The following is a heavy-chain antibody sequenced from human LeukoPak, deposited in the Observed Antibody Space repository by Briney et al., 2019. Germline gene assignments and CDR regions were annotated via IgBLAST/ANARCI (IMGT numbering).Heavy chain of an antibody. CDR1: GFTFSGYW. CDR2: ISGSGGST. J-gene: IGHJ6*03. CDR3: AKRVGFWSGPYGGYYMDV. D-gene: IGHD3-3*01. Sequence: GGSLRLSCAASGFTFSGYWMSWVRQAPGKGLEWVSAISGSGGSTYYADSVKGRFTISRDNSKNTLYLQMNSLRAEDTAVYYCAKRVGFWSGPYGGYYMDVWGKGTTVTVSS. V-gene: IGHV3-23*01.